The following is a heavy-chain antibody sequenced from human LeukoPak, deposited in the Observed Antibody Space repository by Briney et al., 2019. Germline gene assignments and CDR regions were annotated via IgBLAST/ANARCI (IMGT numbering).Heavy chain of an antibody. Sequence: SETLSLTCAVYGGSFSGYYWSWIRQPPGKGLEWIGEINHSGSTNYNPSLKSRVTISVDTSKNQFSLKLSSVTAADTAVYYCASSYGGNSGYWGQGTLATVSS. CDR1: GGSFSGYY. J-gene: IGHJ4*02. D-gene: IGHD4-23*01. CDR2: INHSGST. V-gene: IGHV4-34*01. CDR3: ASSYGGNSGY.